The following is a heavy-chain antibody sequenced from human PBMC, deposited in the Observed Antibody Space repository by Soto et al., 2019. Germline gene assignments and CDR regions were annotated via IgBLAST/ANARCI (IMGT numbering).Heavy chain of an antibody. Sequence: SESLSLASTVSGGSISSSIYYWGWIRQPPGKGLEWIGSIYYSGSTYYNPSLKSRVTISVDTSKNQFSLKLSSVTAADTAVYYCARGSEYGDYPYYYYYGMDVWGQGTTVTVSS. CDR2: IYYSGST. D-gene: IGHD4-17*01. V-gene: IGHV4-39*01. CDR1: GGSISSSIYY. J-gene: IGHJ6*02. CDR3: ARGSEYGDYPYYYYYGMDV.